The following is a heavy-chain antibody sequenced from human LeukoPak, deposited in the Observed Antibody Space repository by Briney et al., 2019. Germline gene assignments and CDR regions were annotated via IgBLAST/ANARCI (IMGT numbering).Heavy chain of an antibody. CDR2: IYRGGTI. CDR1: GGSISDYY. V-gene: IGHV4-4*09. D-gene: IGHD6-13*01. CDR3: ARHWLEAAKTYSYWFDP. J-gene: IGHJ5*02. Sequence: SETLSLTCSVSGGSISDYYWSWIRQPPGKGLGWIGYIYRGGTINYNPSVKSRVTMSLDTSKNQISLMLNPVTAADTAIYYCARHWLEAAKTYSYWFDPWGQGTLVTVSS.